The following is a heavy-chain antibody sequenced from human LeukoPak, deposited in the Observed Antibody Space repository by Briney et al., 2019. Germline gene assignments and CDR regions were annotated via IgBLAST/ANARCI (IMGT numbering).Heavy chain of an antibody. CDR3: ARGARWKLLIYFYYYMDV. D-gene: IGHD1-26*01. V-gene: IGHV1-2*02. Sequence: GASVKVSCKASGYTFTGYYMHWVRQAPGQGLEWMGWINPNSGGTNYAQKFQGRVTMTRDTSISTAYMELSRLRSDDTAVYYCARGARWKLLIYFYYYMDVWGKGTTVTISS. CDR2: INPNSGGT. J-gene: IGHJ6*03. CDR1: GYTFTGYY.